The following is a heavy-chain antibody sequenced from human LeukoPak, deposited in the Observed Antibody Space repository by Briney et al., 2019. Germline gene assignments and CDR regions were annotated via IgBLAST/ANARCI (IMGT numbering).Heavy chain of an antibody. D-gene: IGHD5-18*01. CDR3: AGSPPGGYSYEDWYFDL. Sequence: PSETLSLTCTVSGGSISSGSYYWGWIRQPPGKGLEWIGSIYYSGSTYYNPSLKSRVTISVDTSKNQFSLKLSSVTAADTAVYYCAGSPPGGYSYEDWYFDLWGRGTLVTVSS. J-gene: IGHJ2*01. CDR1: GGSISSGSYY. CDR2: IYYSGST. V-gene: IGHV4-39*01.